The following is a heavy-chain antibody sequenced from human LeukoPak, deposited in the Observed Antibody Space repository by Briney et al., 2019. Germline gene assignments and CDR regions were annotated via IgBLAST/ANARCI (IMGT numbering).Heavy chain of an antibody. CDR1: GLIFSGFW. Sequence: GGSLRLSCEASGLIFSGFWMSWVRQAPGKGMEWVANINEDGTEKNYVDSVRGRFTISRDNAKNSLYLQMKSLRAEDTALYFCVQGPYLDYWGQGTLVTVSS. J-gene: IGHJ4*02. CDR2: INEDGTEK. V-gene: IGHV3-7*01. CDR3: VQGPYLDY. D-gene: IGHD2-21*01.